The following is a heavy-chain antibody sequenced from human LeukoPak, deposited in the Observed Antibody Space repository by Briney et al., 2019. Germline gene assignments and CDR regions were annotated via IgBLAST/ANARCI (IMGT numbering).Heavy chain of an antibody. CDR1: GGTFSSYA. CDR3: ARGVLRYFDWLAFDY. Sequence: AVNVSCKASGGTFSSYAISWVRQAPGQGLDWMGRIIPIFGTANYAQMFQGRVTINRDESTSTAYMELSSLRPEDTAVYYCARGVLRYFDWLAFDYWGQGTLVTVSS. D-gene: IGHD3-9*01. CDR2: IIPIFGTA. J-gene: IGHJ4*02. V-gene: IGHV1-69*05.